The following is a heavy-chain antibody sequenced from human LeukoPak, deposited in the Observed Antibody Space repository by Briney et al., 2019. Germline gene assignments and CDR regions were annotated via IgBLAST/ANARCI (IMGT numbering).Heavy chain of an antibody. J-gene: IGHJ4*02. Sequence: GASVKVSCKASGYTFTSYYMHWVRQAPGQGLEWMGIINPSGGSTSYAQKFQGRVTMTRDTSISTAYMELSRLRSDDTAVYYCARVASEGYSSGWYIYWGQGTLVTVSS. CDR3: ARVASEGYSSGWYIY. V-gene: IGHV1-46*01. CDR2: INPSGGST. CDR1: GYTFTSYY. D-gene: IGHD6-19*01.